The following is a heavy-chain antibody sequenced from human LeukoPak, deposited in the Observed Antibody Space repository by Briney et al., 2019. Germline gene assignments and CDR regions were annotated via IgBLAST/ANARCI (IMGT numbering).Heavy chain of an antibody. J-gene: IGHJ5*02. CDR3: AKHCSGYCNTASEKRFDP. CDR1: GFTFSSYS. CDR2: IGSNSVPT. Sequence: GGSLRLSCAAPGFTFSSYSMNWVRQAPGKGLEWVSGIGSNSVPTVYADSVKGRFTISRDNSKGMLYLQMDSLRVEDTAVYYCAKHCSGYCNTASEKRFDPWGQGTLVTVSP. D-gene: IGHD2-2*03. V-gene: IGHV3-23*01.